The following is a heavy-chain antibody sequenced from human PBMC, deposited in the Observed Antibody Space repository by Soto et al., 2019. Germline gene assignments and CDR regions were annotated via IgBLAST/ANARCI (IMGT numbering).Heavy chain of an antibody. Sequence: VQLVESGGGLVQPGGSLRLSCAASGFIFSDHYMDWVRQAPGKGLEWVGRIKNKANSYTTEYAASVKGRFTIPRDDSKNSLYLQMNILKTEDTAVYYCTRISFVGATWGRYFEYWGQGTLLTVSS. V-gene: IGHV3-72*01. J-gene: IGHJ4*02. D-gene: IGHD1-26*01. CDR3: TRISFVGATWGRYFEY. CDR1: GFIFSDHY. CDR2: IKNKANSYTT.